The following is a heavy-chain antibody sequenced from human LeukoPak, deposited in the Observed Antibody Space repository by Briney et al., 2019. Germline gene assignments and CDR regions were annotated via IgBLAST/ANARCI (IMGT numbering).Heavy chain of an antibody. J-gene: IGHJ4*02. CDR1: GFTFSSYS. V-gene: IGHV3-21*01. Sequence: GGSLRLSRAASGFTFSSYSMNWVRQAPGKGLEWVSSISSSSSYIYYADSVKGRFTISRDNAKNSLYLQMNSLRAEDTAVYYCATYYYDSSGYYAYFDYWGQGTLVTVSS. CDR2: ISSSSSYI. CDR3: ATYYYDSSGYYAYFDY. D-gene: IGHD3-22*01.